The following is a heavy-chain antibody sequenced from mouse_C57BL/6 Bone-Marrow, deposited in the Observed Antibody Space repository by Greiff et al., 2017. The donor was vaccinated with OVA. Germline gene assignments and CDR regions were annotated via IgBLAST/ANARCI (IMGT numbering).Heavy chain of an antibody. V-gene: IGHV5-15*01. J-gene: IGHJ4*01. CDR2: ISNLAYSI. D-gene: IGHD2-4*01. CDR3: ARQGYDYDVPYAMDY. CDR1: GFTFSDYG. Sequence: EVKVVESGGGLVQPGGSLKLSCAASGFTFSDYGMAWVRQAPRKGPEWVAFISNLAYSIYYADTVTGRFTISRENAKNTLYLEMSSLRSEDTAMYYCARQGYDYDVPYAMDYWGQGTSVTVSS.